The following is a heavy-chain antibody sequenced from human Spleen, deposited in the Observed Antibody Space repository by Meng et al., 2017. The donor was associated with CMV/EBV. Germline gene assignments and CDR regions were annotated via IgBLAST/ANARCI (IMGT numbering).Heavy chain of an antibody. CDR1: GYTFSTSYD. D-gene: IGHD3-9*01. J-gene: IGHJ4*02. Sequence: ASVKVSCKAAGYTFSTSYDITWVRQATGQGLEWMGWMNPNSGNTGYAQVFQGRVTITSNAAISTVYMELSSLRSEDTAVYYCARDSHYDILTGYDLGLDYWGQGTLVTVSS. V-gene: IGHV1-8*03. CDR2: MNPNSGNT. CDR3: ARDSHYDILTGYDLGLDY.